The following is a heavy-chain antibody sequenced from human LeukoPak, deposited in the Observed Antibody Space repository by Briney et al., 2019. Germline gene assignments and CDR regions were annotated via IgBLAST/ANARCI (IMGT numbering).Heavy chain of an antibody. D-gene: IGHD3-9*01. Sequence: SETLSLTCAVYGGSFSIYFWSWIRQPPGKGLEWIGEINHSGSTNYNPSLKSRVTISVDTSKNQFSLKLNSVTAADTAVYYCASWDRILTGYNYWGQGTLVTVSS. CDR1: GGSFSIYF. CDR3: ASWDRILTGYNY. V-gene: IGHV4-34*01. CDR2: INHSGST. J-gene: IGHJ4*02.